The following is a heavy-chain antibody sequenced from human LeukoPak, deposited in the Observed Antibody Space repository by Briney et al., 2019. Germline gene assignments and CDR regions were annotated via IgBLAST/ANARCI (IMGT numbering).Heavy chain of an antibody. Sequence: GDSLKISCKGTGYSFSSYWIGWVRQMPGKGLEWMGIIYPGDSDTRYSPSFQGQVTISADKSISTAYLQWSSLKASDTAMYYCARTTVVRTRVFDYWGQGTLVTVSS. J-gene: IGHJ4*02. D-gene: IGHD4-23*01. CDR1: GYSFSSYW. CDR3: ARTTVVRTRVFDY. CDR2: IYPGDSDT. V-gene: IGHV5-51*01.